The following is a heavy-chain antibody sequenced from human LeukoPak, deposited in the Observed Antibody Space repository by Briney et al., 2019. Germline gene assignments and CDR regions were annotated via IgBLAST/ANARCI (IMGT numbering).Heavy chain of an antibody. J-gene: IGHJ5*02. CDR3: ARGFHDSTSHNWFDP. V-gene: IGHV1-69*05. Sequence: SVKVSCKASGGTFSSYAISWVRQAPGQGLEWMGGIIPIFGTANYAQKFQGRVTITTDESTSTAYMELSSLRSEDTAVYYCARGFHDSTSHNWFDPWGQGTLVTVSS. D-gene: IGHD2-15*01. CDR2: IIPIFGTA. CDR1: GGTFSSYA.